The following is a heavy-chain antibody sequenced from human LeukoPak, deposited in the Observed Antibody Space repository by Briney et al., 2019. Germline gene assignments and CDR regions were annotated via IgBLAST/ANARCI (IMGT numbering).Heavy chain of an antibody. Sequence: PGGSLRLSCVASGFRFSNHAMHWVRQAPGKGLEWVSSISSSSSYIYYADSVKGRFTISRDNAKNSLYLQMNSLRAEDTAVYYCARPYVYSGSYYAFDIWGQGTMVTVSS. V-gene: IGHV3-21*01. CDR1: GFRFSNHA. CDR3: ARPYVYSGSYYAFDI. J-gene: IGHJ3*02. CDR2: ISSSSSYI. D-gene: IGHD1-26*01.